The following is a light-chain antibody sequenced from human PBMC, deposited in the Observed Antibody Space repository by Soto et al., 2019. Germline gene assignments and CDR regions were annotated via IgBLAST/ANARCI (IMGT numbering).Light chain of an antibody. V-gene: IGLV1-44*01. Sequence: VLTQPPSASGTPGQRVTISCSGGDSNIGPNTVNWYRQVPGTAPKLLIHNNDQRPSGVPDRISGSKSGTSASLAISGLHSDDEADYYCEAWDDSRNAYVFGIGTKITGL. CDR2: NND. CDR3: EAWDDSRNAYV. J-gene: IGLJ1*01. CDR1: DSNIGPNT.